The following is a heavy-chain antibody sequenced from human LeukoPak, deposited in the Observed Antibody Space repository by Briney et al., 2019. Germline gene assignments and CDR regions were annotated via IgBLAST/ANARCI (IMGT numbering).Heavy chain of an antibody. D-gene: IGHD4-23*01. CDR1: GFTFSSYG. CDR2: ISGSGGST. Sequence: GGSLRLSCAASGFTFSSYGMSWVRQAPGKGLEWVSAISGSGGSTYCADSVKGRFTISRDNAKNSLYLQMNSLRVEDTAVYYCARGATMATRHLDYWGQGTLVTVSS. J-gene: IGHJ4*02. CDR3: ARGATMATRHLDY. V-gene: IGHV3-23*01.